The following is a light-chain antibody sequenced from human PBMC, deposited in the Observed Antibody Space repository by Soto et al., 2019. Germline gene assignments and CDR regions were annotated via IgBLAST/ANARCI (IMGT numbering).Light chain of an antibody. V-gene: IGKV3-15*01. Sequence: SQSPYTLYVSTGERVTLSCRASQSVSDNLAWYQQKPGQGPRLLVYRASTRTLGIPARFSGSESGTEFTLTISSLQSEDFAVYYCQQYNSWPITFAQGTRLAI. J-gene: IGKJ5*01. CDR3: QQYNSWPIT. CDR1: QSVSDN. CDR2: RAS.